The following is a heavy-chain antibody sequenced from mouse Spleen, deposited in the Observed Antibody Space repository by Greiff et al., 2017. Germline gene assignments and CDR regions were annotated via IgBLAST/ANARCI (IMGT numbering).Heavy chain of an antibody. CDR2: IDPGNGDT. CDR3: TTYGSWFAY. V-gene: IGHV14-4*01. Sequence: VQLQQSGAELVRPGASVKLSCTASGFNFTDDYMHWVKQRPEQGLEWIGWIDPGNGDTEYASKFQGKATITADTSSNTAYLQLSSLTSEDTAVYYGTTYGSWFAYWGQGTLVTVSA. CDR1: GFNFTDDY. D-gene: IGHD1-1*02. J-gene: IGHJ3*01.